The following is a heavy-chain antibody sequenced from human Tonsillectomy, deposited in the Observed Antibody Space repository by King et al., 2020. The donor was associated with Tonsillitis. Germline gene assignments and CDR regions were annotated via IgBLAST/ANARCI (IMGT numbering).Heavy chain of an antibody. Sequence: VQLVQSGAEVKKPGSSVKVSCKASGATFTDFTFNWVRQAPGQGLEWMGGVIPIFDTTHYAQKFQGRVAITADKSTGTTYMELSSLTSEDTAVYYCARVDDSSGYDYWGQGTLVTVAS. V-gene: IGHV1-69*06. J-gene: IGHJ4*02. CDR1: GATFTDFT. D-gene: IGHD3-22*01. CDR3: ARVDDSSGYDY. CDR2: VIPIFDTT.